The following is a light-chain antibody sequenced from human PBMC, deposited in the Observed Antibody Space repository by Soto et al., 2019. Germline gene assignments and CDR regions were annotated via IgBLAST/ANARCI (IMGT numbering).Light chain of an antibody. CDR1: QSVSRY. V-gene: IGKV3-11*01. CDR3: QQRSNWPRFT. Sequence: EIVLTQTPATLSLSPGERATLSCRASQSVSRYLAWYQQKPGQAPRLLIYDASNRATGIPARFSGSGSGTDFTLTISSLEPDDFAVYYCQQRSNWPRFTFGPGTKVDIK. CDR2: DAS. J-gene: IGKJ3*01.